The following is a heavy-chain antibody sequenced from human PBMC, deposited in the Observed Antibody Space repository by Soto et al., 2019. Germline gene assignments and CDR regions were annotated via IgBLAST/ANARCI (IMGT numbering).Heavy chain of an antibody. Sequence: QVQLVESGGGVVQPGTSLRLSCAASGFTFKTHAMHWVRQAPGKGLEWMAVIAYDGNEKFYADSVKGRFTISRDNSKNALYLQINTLRNDDTAVYYCGKDVGDYVPYYYGVDVWGQGTTVTVPS. CDR1: GFTFKTHA. CDR2: IAYDGNEK. V-gene: IGHV3-30*18. J-gene: IGHJ6*02. D-gene: IGHD1-26*01. CDR3: GKDVGDYVPYYYGVDV.